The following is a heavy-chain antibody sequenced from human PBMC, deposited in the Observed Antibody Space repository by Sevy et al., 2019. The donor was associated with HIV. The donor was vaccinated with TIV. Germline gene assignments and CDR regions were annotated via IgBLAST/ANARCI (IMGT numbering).Heavy chain of an antibody. CDR3: ATLDFWSDHPFYGTDV. V-gene: IGHV1-24*01. Sequence: ASVKVSCKVSGYTLSELPMHWVRQAPGKGLEWLGGFDPEDGETIYAQKFQGRVTMTEDTSTDTAYMELSRLRSEDTTVYYCATLDFWSDHPFYGTDVWGQGTMVTVSS. J-gene: IGHJ6*02. CDR2: FDPEDGET. D-gene: IGHD3-3*01. CDR1: GYTLSELP.